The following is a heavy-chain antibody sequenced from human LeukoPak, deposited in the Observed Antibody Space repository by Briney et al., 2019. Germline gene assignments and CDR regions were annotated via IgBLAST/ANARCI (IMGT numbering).Heavy chain of an antibody. V-gene: IGHV4-39*01. D-gene: IGHD1/OR15-1a*01. J-gene: IGHJ4*02. Sequence: PSETLSLTCTVSGGSISSSSYYWGWIRQPPGKGLEWIGSIYYSGSTYYNPSLKSRVTISVDTSKNQFSLKLSSATAADTAVYYCASLYGEQFDYWGQGTLVTVSS. CDR2: IYYSGST. CDR3: ASLYGEQFDY. CDR1: GGSISSSSYY.